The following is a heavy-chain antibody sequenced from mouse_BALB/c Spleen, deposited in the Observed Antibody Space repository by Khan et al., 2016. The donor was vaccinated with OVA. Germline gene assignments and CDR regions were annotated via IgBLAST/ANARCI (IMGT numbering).Heavy chain of an antibody. J-gene: IGHJ4*01. V-gene: IGHV4-1*02. D-gene: IGHD2-2*01. Sequence: EVKLLESGGGLVQPGGSLKLSCAASGFDFSRYWMSWVRQAPGKGLEWIGAINPDSSTINYTPSLKDKFIISRDNAKNTLYLQMSKVRSADTALYYCARGLRRYYYAMDYWGQGTSVTVSS. CDR1: GFDFSRYW. CDR3: ARGLRRYYYAMDY. CDR2: INPDSSTI.